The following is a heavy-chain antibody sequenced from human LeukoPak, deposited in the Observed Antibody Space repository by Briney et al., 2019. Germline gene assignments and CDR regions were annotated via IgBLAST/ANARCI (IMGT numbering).Heavy chain of an antibody. J-gene: IGHJ4*02. CDR2: IGFAGDT. CDR3: ARGNILTGYEY. Sequence: PGGSLRLSCAASGFTFSSYDMHWVRQATGKGLEWVSAIGFAGDTYYAGSVKGRFTISRENAKKSLYLQMNSLRAGDTAVYYCARGNILTGYEYWGQGTLVTVS. CDR1: GFTFSSYD. V-gene: IGHV3-13*04. D-gene: IGHD3-9*01.